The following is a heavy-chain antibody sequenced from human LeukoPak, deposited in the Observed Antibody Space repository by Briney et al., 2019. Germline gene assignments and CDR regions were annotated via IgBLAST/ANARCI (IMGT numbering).Heavy chain of an antibody. CDR1: GFTFSSYS. Sequence: GGSLRLSCAASGFTFSSYSMNWVRQAPGKGLEWVSSISSSSSYTYYADSVKGRFTISRDNAKNSLYLRMNSLRAEDTAVYYCARVEWELLGLRFWGQGTLVTVSS. J-gene: IGHJ4*02. V-gene: IGHV3-21*01. CDR2: ISSSSSYT. D-gene: IGHD1-26*01. CDR3: ARVEWELLGLRF.